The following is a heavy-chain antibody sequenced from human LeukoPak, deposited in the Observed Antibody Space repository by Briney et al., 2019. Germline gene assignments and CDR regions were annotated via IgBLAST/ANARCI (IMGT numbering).Heavy chain of an antibody. D-gene: IGHD3-16*02. CDR1: GFTFSSYN. V-gene: IGHV3-21*01. Sequence: GGSLRLSCAASGFTFSSYNMNWVRQAPGKGLEWVSSISSSSSYIYYADSVKGRFTISRDNAKNSLYLQMNSLRAEDTAVYYCATFASNLIGLDYWGQGTLVTVST. CDR3: ATFASNLIGLDY. CDR2: ISSSSSYI. J-gene: IGHJ4*02.